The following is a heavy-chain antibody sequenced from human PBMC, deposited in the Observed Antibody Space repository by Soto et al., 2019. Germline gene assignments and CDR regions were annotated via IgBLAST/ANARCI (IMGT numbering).Heavy chain of an antibody. CDR1: GYTFTNYA. V-gene: IGHV1-3*04. CDR2: INTGAGNT. J-gene: IGHJ6*02. CDR3: ASDLHSYGSGYGMDV. Sequence: QVQLVQSGAEVKTRGASVKVSCKASGYTFTNYAMHWVCQAPGQRLEWMGWINTGAGNTKYSEKFQGRVTSTRDTSASTAYMELSSLKAEVTYVYSCASDLHSYGSGYGMDVWGQGTTVTVSS. D-gene: IGHD3-10*01.